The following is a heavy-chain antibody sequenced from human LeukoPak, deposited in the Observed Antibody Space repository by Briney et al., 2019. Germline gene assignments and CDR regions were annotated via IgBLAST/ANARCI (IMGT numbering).Heavy chain of an antibody. CDR1: GGSISSYY. CDR2: IYYSGST. J-gene: IGHJ4*02. Sequence: SETLSLTCTVSGGSISSYYWSWIRQPPGKGLEWIGYIYYSGSTNYNPSLKSRVTISVDTSKNQFSLKLSSVTAADTAVYYCARHNWELLGVDYWGQGTLVTVSS. CDR3: ARHNWELLGVDY. V-gene: IGHV4-59*08. D-gene: IGHD1-26*01.